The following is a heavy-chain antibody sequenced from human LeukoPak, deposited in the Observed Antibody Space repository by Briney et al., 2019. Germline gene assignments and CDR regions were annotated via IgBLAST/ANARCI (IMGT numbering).Heavy chain of an antibody. CDR1: GGTFSSYA. CDR3: ARGYSSGWGNYFDY. J-gene: IGHJ4*02. D-gene: IGHD6-19*01. V-gene: IGHV1-69*05. Sequence: ASVKVSCKASGGTFSSYAISWVRQAPGQGPEWMGGIIPIFGTANYAQKFQGRVTITTDESTSTAYMELSSLRSEDTAVYYCARGYSSGWGNYFDYWGQGTLVTVSS. CDR2: IIPIFGTA.